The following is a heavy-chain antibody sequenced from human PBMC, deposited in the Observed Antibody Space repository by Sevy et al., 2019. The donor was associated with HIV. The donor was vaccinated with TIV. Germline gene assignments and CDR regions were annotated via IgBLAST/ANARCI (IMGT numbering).Heavy chain of an antibody. Sequence: GGSLRLSCAASGFTFSSYAMHWVRQAPGKGLEWVAVISYDGSNKYYADSVKGRFTISRDNSKNTLYLQMNSLRAEDTAVYYCARELGYSSGWYLPYYGMDVWGQGTTVTVSS. D-gene: IGHD6-19*01. CDR2: ISYDGSNK. CDR3: ARELGYSSGWYLPYYGMDV. CDR1: GFTFSSYA. J-gene: IGHJ6*02. V-gene: IGHV3-30*04.